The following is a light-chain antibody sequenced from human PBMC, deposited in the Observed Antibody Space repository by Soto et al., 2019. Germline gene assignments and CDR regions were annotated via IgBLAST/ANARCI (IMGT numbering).Light chain of an antibody. J-gene: IGKJ1*01. CDR2: GAS. V-gene: IGKV3-20*01. CDR3: QQYGSSGT. Sequence: EIVFTQSPGSLSLAPGEKATLSCRASQSVSNNYLAWYQQKPGQATRLLIYGASNRATGIPDRFSGSGSGTDFTLTISRLEPEAFAVYYCQQYGSSGTFGQGTKVDIK. CDR1: QSVSNNY.